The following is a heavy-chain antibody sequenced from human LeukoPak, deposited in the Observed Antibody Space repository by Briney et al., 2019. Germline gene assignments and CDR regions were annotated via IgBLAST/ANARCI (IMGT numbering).Heavy chain of an antibody. CDR1: GGTFSSYA. CDR2: IIPIFGTA. CDR3: ARGQVWQWQDY. J-gene: IGHJ4*02. V-gene: IGHV1-69*01. Sequence: SVKVSCKASGGTFSSYAISWVRQAPGQGLEWMGGIIPIFGTANYAQKFQGRVTVTADESTSTAHMDLSSLRSEDTAVYYCARGQVWQWQDYWGQGTLVTVSS. D-gene: IGHD6-19*01.